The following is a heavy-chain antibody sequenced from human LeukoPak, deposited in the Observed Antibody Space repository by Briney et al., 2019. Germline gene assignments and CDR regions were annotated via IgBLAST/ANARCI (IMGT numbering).Heavy chain of an antibody. V-gene: IGHV3-48*03. Sequence: QPGGSLRLSCAASGFTFSSYEMNWVRQAPGKGLEWVSYISSSGSTIYYADSVKGRFTISRDNAKNSLYLQMNSLRAEDTAVYYCARGTTTCYDFWSGPMDVWGQGTTVTVSS. J-gene: IGHJ6*02. CDR1: GFTFSSYE. CDR3: ARGTTTCYDFWSGPMDV. CDR2: ISSSGSTI. D-gene: IGHD3-3*01.